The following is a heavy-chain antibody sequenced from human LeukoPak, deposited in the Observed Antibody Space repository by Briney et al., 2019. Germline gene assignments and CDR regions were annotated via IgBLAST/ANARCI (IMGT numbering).Heavy chain of an antibody. CDR2: ISYDGSNK. V-gene: IGHV3-30*03. CDR1: GFTFSSYG. D-gene: IGHD3-22*01. Sequence: GGSLRLSCAASGFTFSSYGMHWVRQAPGKGLEWVAVISYDGSNKYYADSVKGRFTISRDNSKNTLYLQMNSLRAEDTAVYYCARDLSYYDSSGYPIDYWGQGTLVTVSS. CDR3: ARDLSYYDSSGYPIDY. J-gene: IGHJ4*02.